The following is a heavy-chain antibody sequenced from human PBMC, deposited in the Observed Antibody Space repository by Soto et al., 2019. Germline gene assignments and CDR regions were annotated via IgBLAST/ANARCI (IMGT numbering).Heavy chain of an antibody. V-gene: IGHV3-7*01. CDR1: GLTFNSFW. Sequence: RACAASGLTFNSFWMDWVRQAPGKGLECVANINPDGSEKHYVESVKGRFTISRDKAKNSLYLQMSSLTAEDSALYYCSRSLDFWGQGTRVTVSS. J-gene: IGHJ4*02. CDR3: SRSLDF. CDR2: INPDGSEK.